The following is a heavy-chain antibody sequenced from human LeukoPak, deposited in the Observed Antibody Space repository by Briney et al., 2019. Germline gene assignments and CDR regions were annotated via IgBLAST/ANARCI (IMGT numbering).Heavy chain of an antibody. CDR2: IKEDGSEK. V-gene: IGHV3-7*01. CDR3: ARGATRYFQH. CDR1: GSTFSSYR. Sequence: GGSLRLSCAASGSTFSSYRMTWVRQAPGKGLEWVANIKEDGSEKDYVDSVKGRFTISRDNAKNSLYLQMNSLRAEDTAVYYCARGATRYFQHWGQGTLVTVSS. J-gene: IGHJ1*01.